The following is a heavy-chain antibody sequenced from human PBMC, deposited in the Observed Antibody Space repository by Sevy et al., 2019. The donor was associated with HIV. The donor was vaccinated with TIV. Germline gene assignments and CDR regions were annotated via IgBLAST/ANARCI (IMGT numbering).Heavy chain of an antibody. J-gene: IGHJ4*02. V-gene: IGHV3-53*01. CDR1: GFTVSSNY. D-gene: IGHD3-3*01. CDR3: ARGGRAFWSGYALTN. Sequence: GGSLRLSCAASGFTVSSNYMSWVRQAPGKGLEWVSGIYSGGSTYYADSVKGRLTISRDNSKNTLYLQMNSLRAEDTAVYYCARGGRAFWSGYALTNWGQGTLVTVSS. CDR2: IYSGGST.